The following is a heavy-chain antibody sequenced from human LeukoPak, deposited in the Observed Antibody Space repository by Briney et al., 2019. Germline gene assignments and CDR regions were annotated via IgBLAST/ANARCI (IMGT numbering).Heavy chain of an antibody. CDR3: ARDPGVRWLVGFDY. CDR1: GFTFSSYG. Sequence: GGSLRLSCAASGFTFSSYGMHWVSQAPGKGLEWVAVIWYDGSNKYYADSVKGRFTISRDNSKNTLYLQMDSLRAEDTAVYYCARDPGVRWLVGFDYWGQGTLVTVSS. V-gene: IGHV3-33*01. D-gene: IGHD6-19*01. J-gene: IGHJ4*02. CDR2: IWYDGSNK.